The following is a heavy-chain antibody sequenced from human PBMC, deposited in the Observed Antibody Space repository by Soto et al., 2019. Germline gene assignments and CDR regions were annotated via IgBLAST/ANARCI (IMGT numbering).Heavy chain of an antibody. CDR1: GFDFSGYA. Sequence: GGSLRLSCAASGFDFSGYAMSWVRQAPGRGLQWVSVITGGGTSIYYAASVKGRFSIARDKSSNTLVLHMSSLRAEDTALYYCAKHQYSFAHYIDHWGQGTQVTVSS. J-gene: IGHJ4*02. D-gene: IGHD5-12*01. V-gene: IGHV3-23*01. CDR2: ITGGGTSI. CDR3: AKHQYSFAHYIDH.